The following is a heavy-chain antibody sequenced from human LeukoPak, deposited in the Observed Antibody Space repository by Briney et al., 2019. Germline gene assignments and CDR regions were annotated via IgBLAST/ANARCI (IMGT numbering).Heavy chain of an antibody. J-gene: IGHJ3*02. CDR1: GGSISSGSYY. Sequence: SQTLSLTCTVSGGSISSGSYYWSWIRQPAGKGLERIGRIYTNGSTNYNPSLKSRVTISVDTSKNQFSLKLSSVTAADTAVYYCARGGSGWSDGAFDIWGQGTMVTVSS. CDR3: ARGGSGWSDGAFDI. CDR2: IYTNGST. D-gene: IGHD6-19*01. V-gene: IGHV4-61*02.